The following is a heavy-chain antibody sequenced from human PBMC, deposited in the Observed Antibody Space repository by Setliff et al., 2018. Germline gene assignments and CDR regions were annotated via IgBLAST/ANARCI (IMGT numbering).Heavy chain of an antibody. Sequence: GGSLRLSCVASGFSFSDYYMMWIRQAPGKGLEWVSYISNDAYTIHYADSMKGRLTISRDNSKNSVFLQMNSLRAEDTAVYYCAKDMGAVDYWGQGTLVTVSS. J-gene: IGHJ4*02. V-gene: IGHV3-11*01. CDR2: ISNDAYTI. CDR1: GFSFSDYY. D-gene: IGHD1-26*01. CDR3: AKDMGAVDY.